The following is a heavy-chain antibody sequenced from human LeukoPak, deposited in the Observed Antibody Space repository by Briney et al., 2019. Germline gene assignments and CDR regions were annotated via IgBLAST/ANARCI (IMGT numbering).Heavy chain of an antibody. V-gene: IGHV1-18*01. J-gene: IGHJ6*03. CDR3: ARGRYSYGYYYYYMDV. CDR2: ISAYNGNT. Sequence: ASVTASCTASGYTFTSYGISWVRQAPGQGLEWMGWISAYNGNTNYAQKLQGRVTMTTDTSTSTAYMELRSLRSDDTAVYYCARGRYSYGYYYYYMDVWGKGTTVTVSS. D-gene: IGHD5-18*01. CDR1: GYTFTSYG.